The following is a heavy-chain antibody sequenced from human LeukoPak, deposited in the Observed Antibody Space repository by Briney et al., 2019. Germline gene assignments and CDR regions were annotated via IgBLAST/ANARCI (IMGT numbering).Heavy chain of an antibody. CDR2: INHSGST. CDR1: GGSFSGYY. V-gene: IGHV4-34*01. Sequence: SETLSLTCAVYGGSFSGYYWSRIRQPPGKGLEWIGEINHSGSTNYNPSLKSRVTISVDTSKNQFSLKLSSVTAADTAVYYCARDEPATAFDYWGQGTLVTVSS. CDR3: ARDEPATAFDY. J-gene: IGHJ4*02. D-gene: IGHD1-14*01.